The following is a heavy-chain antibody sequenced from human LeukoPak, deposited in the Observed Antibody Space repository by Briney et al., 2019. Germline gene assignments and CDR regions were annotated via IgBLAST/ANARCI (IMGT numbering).Heavy chain of an antibody. D-gene: IGHD3-22*01. CDR1: GDSVSSNSAA. V-gene: IGHV6-1*01. J-gene: IGHJ4*02. CDR2: TYYRSKWYN. CDR3: ARDLPNYYDSSCYYTNTFDY. Sequence: SQTLSLTCAISGDSVSSNSAAWNWIRQSPSRGLEWLGRTYYRSKWYNDYAVSVKSRISINPDTSKNQFSLQLNSVTPEDTAVYYCARDLPNYYDSSCYYTNTFDYWGQGTLVTVSS.